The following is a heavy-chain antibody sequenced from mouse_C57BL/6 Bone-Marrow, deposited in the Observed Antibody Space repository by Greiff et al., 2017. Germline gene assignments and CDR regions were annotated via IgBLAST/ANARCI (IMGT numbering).Heavy chain of an antibody. Sequence: QVQLKQPGAELVMPGASVKLSCTASGYTFTSYWMHWVKQRPGQGLEWIGEIDPSDSYTNYNQTFKGKSTLTVDKSSSTAYMQLRSLTSEDSAVYYCANDGYFWYFDVWGTGTTVTVSS. D-gene: IGHD2-3*01. CDR1: GYTFTSYW. CDR3: ANDGYFWYFDV. J-gene: IGHJ1*03. V-gene: IGHV1-69*01. CDR2: IDPSDSYT.